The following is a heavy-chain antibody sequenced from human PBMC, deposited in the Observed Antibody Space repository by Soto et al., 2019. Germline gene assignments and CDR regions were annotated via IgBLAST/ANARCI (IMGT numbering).Heavy chain of an antibody. Sequence: EVQLAESGGDLVQPGGSLRLSCAASGFTFSTYWMHWVRQAPGKGLVWVSRINSDGSITTYADSVKGRFTISRDNSKNTLYLQTNSLRAEDTAVYYCARVATGSYSWRESWGQGTLVTVSS. CDR2: INSDGSIT. CDR3: ARVATGSYSWRES. V-gene: IGHV3-74*03. J-gene: IGHJ5*02. CDR1: GFTFSTYW. D-gene: IGHD1-26*01.